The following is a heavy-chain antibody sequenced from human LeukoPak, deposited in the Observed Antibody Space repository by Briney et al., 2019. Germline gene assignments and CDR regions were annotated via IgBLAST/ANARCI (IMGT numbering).Heavy chain of an antibody. V-gene: IGHV4-34*01. D-gene: IGHD3-16*02. CDR1: GFTFSSYG. Sequence: GSLRLSCAASGFTFSSYGMNWVRQPPGKGLEWIGEIHHRGSTNYNPSLKSRVTLSVDTSKKQFSLKLTSVTAADTAVYFCARHRHDYIWGSHRPFDFWGQGTLVTVSS. J-gene: IGHJ4*02. CDR3: ARHRHDYIWGSHRPFDF. CDR2: IHHRGST.